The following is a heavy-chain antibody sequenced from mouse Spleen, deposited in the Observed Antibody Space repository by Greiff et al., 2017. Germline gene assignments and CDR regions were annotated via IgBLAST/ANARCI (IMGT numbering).Heavy chain of an antibody. J-gene: IGHJ4*01. Sequence: QVHVKQPGTELVKPGASVKLSCKASGYTFTSYWMHWVKQRPGQGLEWIGNINPSNGGTNYNEKFKSKATLTVDKSSSTAYMQLSSLTSEDSAVYYCARRGLYYDYDGDYAMDYWGQGTSVTVSS. V-gene: IGHV1-53*01. CDR1: GYTFTSYW. CDR2: INPSNGGT. CDR3: ARRGLYYDYDGDYAMDY. D-gene: IGHD2-4*01.